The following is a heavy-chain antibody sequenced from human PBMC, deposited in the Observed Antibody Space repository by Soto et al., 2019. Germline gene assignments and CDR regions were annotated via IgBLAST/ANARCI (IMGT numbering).Heavy chain of an antibody. CDR2: VNPNGGST. Sequence: QVQLVQSGAEVKKPGASVKVSCKASGYTFTSYYMHWVRQAPGQGLEWMGIVNPNGGSTNYAQKFQGRVTMTRDTSTSTVYMELSSLRSEDTAVYYCARSYYYTDDALDIWGQGTMVTVSS. CDR3: ARSYYYTDDALDI. J-gene: IGHJ3*02. D-gene: IGHD3-10*01. V-gene: IGHV1-46*01. CDR1: GYTFTSYY.